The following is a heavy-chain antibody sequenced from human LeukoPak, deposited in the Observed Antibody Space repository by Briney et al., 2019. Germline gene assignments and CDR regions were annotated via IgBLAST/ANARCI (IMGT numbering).Heavy chain of an antibody. Sequence: PSQTLSLTCTVSGGSISSGGYYWSWIRQHPGKGLEWIGYIYYSGSTYYNPSLKSRVTISVDTSKNQFSLKLSSVTAADTAVYYCARVRYTYYDILTGHEIDYWGQGTLVTVSS. D-gene: IGHD3-9*01. CDR1: GGSISSGGYY. J-gene: IGHJ4*02. CDR2: IYYSGST. CDR3: ARVRYTYYDILTGHEIDY. V-gene: IGHV4-31*03.